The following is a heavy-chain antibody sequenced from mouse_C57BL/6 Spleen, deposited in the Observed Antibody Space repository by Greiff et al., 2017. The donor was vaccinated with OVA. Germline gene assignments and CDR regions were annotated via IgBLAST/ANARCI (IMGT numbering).Heavy chain of an antibody. J-gene: IGHJ4*01. D-gene: IGHD2-12*01. V-gene: IGHV1-82*01. CDR2: IYPGDGDT. CDR1: GYAFSSSW. CDR3: AYSPRAMDY. Sequence: VQLQQSGPELVKPGASVKISCKASGYAFSSSWMNWVKQRPGKGLEWIGRIYPGDGDTNYDGKFKGKATLTADKSSSTAYMQLSSLTSEDSAVYFCAYSPRAMDYWGQGTSVTVSS.